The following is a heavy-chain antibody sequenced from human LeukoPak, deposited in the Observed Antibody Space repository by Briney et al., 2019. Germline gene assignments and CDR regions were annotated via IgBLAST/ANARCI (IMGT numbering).Heavy chain of an antibody. Sequence: SETLSLTCTVSGGSMSSSSYYSGWIRQPPGKGLEWIGSIYYSGYTYYNPSLKSRVTISMDTSKIQFSLKLSSVTAADTAVYYCATLAGDKDNDILTGHSPRYYSEYWGQGTLVTVSS. CDR2: IYYSGYT. V-gene: IGHV4-39*07. J-gene: IGHJ4*02. CDR1: GGSMSSSSYY. D-gene: IGHD3-9*01. CDR3: ATLAGDKDNDILTGHSPRYYSEY.